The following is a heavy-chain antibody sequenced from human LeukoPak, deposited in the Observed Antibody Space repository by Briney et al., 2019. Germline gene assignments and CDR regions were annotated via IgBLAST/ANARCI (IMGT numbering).Heavy chain of an antibody. V-gene: IGHV3-30*04. CDR3: ASSEMATMVFDY. CDR2: ISYDGSNK. J-gene: IGHJ4*02. Sequence: PGGSLRLSCAASGFTFSSYAKHWVRQAPGKGLEWVAVISYDGSNKYYADSVKGRFTISRDNSKNTLYLQMNSLRAEDTAVYYCASSEMATMVFDYWGQGTLVTVSS. CDR1: GFTFSSYA. D-gene: IGHD5-24*01.